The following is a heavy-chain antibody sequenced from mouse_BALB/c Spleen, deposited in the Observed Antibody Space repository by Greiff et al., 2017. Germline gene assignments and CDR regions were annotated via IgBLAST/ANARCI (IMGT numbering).Heavy chain of an antibody. Sequence: DVKLQESGPGLVKPSQSLSLTCSVTGYSITSGYYWNWIRQFPGNKLEWMGYISYDGSNNYNPSLKNRISITRDTSKNQFFLKLNSVTTEDTATYYCAPMITTGYYYAMDYWGQGTSVTVSS. J-gene: IGHJ4*01. CDR2: ISYDGSN. CDR1: GYSITSGYY. CDR3: APMITTGYYYAMDY. V-gene: IGHV3-6*02. D-gene: IGHD2-4*01.